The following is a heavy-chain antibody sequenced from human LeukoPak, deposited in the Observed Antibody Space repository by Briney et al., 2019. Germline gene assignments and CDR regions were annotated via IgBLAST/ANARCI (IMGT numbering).Heavy chain of an antibody. CDR2: ISSSGSTI. J-gene: IGHJ4*02. CDR1: GFTFSSLW. CDR3: ARAPHRYGSANIPHYYFDY. D-gene: IGHD3-10*01. Sequence: GGSLRLSCAASGFTFSSLWMSWIRQAPGKGLEWVSYISSSGSTIYHADSVKGRFTISRDNAKNSLYLQMNSLRAEDTAVYYCARAPHRYGSANIPHYYFDYWGQGTLVTVSS. V-gene: IGHV3-11*01.